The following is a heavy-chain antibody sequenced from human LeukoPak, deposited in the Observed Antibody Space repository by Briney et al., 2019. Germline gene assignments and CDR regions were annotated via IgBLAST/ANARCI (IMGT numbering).Heavy chain of an antibody. V-gene: IGHV1-18*01. CDR2: IGRNNGNT. J-gene: IGHJ4*02. Sequence: ASVKVSCKASGYTFISYVITWVRQAPGQGLEWMGWIGRNNGNTKFAQKFQGRVTMTTDTSTTTAYMELRSLRSDDTAVYFCARDRGDYYFDYWGQGTLVSVSS. CDR1: GYTFISYV. CDR3: ARDRGDYYFDY. D-gene: IGHD6-25*01.